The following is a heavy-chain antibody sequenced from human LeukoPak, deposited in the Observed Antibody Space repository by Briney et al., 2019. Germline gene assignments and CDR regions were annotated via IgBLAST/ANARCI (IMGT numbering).Heavy chain of an antibody. Sequence: GGSLRLSCAASGFTFSDYCMSWIRQAPGKGLEWVSYISSSSSYTNYADSVKGRFTISRDNAKNSLYLQMNSLRAEDTAVYYCARDLVASEDYWGQGTLVTVSS. J-gene: IGHJ4*02. CDR2: ISSSSSYT. CDR3: ARDLVASEDY. CDR1: GFTFSDYC. D-gene: IGHD5-12*01. V-gene: IGHV3-11*06.